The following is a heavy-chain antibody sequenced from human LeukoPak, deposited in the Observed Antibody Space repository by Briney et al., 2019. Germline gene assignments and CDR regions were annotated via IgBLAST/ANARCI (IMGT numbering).Heavy chain of an antibody. V-gene: IGHV1-8*01. Sequence: ASVKVSCKASGYTFTSYDINWVRQASGQGLEWMGCRNPNSGNTGYAQKFQGRVTMSRDTSVTTAYMEMTNLRSEDTAIYYCVRSGFCSGATCSYQWSLGWFDPWGQGTLVIVSS. CDR2: RNPNSGNT. D-gene: IGHD2-15*01. J-gene: IGHJ5*02. CDR3: VRSGFCSGATCSYQWSLGWFDP. CDR1: GYTFTSYD.